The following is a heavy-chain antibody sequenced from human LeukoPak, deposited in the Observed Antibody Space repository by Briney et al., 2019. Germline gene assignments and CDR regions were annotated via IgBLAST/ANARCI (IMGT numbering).Heavy chain of an antibody. CDR1: GYTFTSYG. J-gene: IGHJ3*02. CDR2: ISAYNGNT. CDR3: ARATNWNYAFDI. Sequence: ASVKVSCKASGYTFTSYGVSWVRQAPGQGLEWMGWISAYNGNTNYAQKLQGRVTMTTDTSTSTAYMELRSLRSDDTAVYYCARATNWNYAFDIWAKGQWSPSLQ. D-gene: IGHD1-7*01. V-gene: IGHV1-18*01.